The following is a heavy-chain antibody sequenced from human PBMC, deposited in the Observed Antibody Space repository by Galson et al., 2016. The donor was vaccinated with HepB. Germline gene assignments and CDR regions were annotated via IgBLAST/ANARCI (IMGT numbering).Heavy chain of an antibody. V-gene: IGHV3-15*07. CDR2: IKSKSDGGTT. J-gene: IGHJ6*02. CDR3: TSGDMTTTPQIYYYGMDV. Sequence: SLRLSCAASGFTFSNAWMNWVRQAPGKGLEWVGRIKSKSDGGTTDYAAPVKGRFTISRDDSKTPVYLQMNSLKTEDTAVHYCTSGDMTTTPQIYYYGMDVWGQGTTVTVSS. CDR1: GFTFSNAW. D-gene: IGHD1-14*01.